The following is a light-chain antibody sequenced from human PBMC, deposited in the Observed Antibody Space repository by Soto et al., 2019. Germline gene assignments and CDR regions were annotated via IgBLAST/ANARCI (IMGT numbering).Light chain of an antibody. Sequence: DIVMTQSPDSLAVSLGERVTINCKSSQSVSYSSKNKNYLVWYQQKPGQPPKLLIHWASTRESGVPDRFSGSGYGKDFTLTIRSLKAEDVAVYYCQQYYSIPWTCGQGTNVDIK. CDR2: WAS. V-gene: IGKV4-1*01. J-gene: IGKJ1*01. CDR3: QQYYSIPWT. CDR1: QSVSYSSKNKNY.